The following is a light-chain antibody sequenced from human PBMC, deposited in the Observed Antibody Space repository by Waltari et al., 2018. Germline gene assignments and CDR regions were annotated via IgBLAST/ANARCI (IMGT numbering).Light chain of an antibody. V-gene: IGLV1-47*01. CDR1: TSNLGTNS. J-gene: IGLJ1*01. Sequence: QSVMTQPPSASGTPGQPVTISCSGGTSNLGTNSVYWYQQLPGTAPNLIVYRNYQRPSGVPDRFSGSKSGASASLAISGLQSEDEGDYYCATWDDSLTNYVFGTGTKVTV. CDR2: RNY. CDR3: ATWDDSLTNYV.